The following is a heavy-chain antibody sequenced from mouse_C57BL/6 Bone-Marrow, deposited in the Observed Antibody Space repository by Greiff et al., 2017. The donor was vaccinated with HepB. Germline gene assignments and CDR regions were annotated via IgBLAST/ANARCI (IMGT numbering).Heavy chain of an antibody. CDR1: GYTFTSYW. D-gene: IGHD2-3*01. V-gene: IGHV1-55*01. Sequence: QVQLQQPGAELVKPGASVKMSCKASGYTFTSYWITWVKQGPGQGLEWIGDIYPGSGSTNYNEKFKSKATLTVDTSSSTAYMQLSSLTSEDSAVYYCARGDGYFSYWYFDVWGTGTTVTVSS. CDR2: IYPGSGST. CDR3: ARGDGYFSYWYFDV. J-gene: IGHJ1*03.